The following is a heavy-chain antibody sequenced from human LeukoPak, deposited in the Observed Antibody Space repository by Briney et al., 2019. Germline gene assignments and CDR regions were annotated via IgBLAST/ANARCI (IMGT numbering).Heavy chain of an antibody. D-gene: IGHD3-22*01. J-gene: IGHJ4*02. V-gene: IGHV3-48*03. CDR1: GFTFSSYE. Sequence: GGSLRLSCAASGFTFSSYEMNWVRQAPGKGLEWVSYISSSGSTIYYADSVKGRFTISRDNAKNSLHLQMNSLRAEDTAVYYCARGGGSGYPDYWGQGTLVTVSS. CDR3: ARGGGSGYPDY. CDR2: ISSSGSTI.